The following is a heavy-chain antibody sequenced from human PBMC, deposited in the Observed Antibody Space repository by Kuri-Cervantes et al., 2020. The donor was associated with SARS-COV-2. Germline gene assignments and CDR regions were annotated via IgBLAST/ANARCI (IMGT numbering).Heavy chain of an antibody. CDR2: IYHSGST. CDR1: GYSISSGYY. V-gene: IGHV4-38-2*01. D-gene: IGHD3-10*01. Sequence: ESLKISCAVSGYSISSGYYWGWIRQPPGKGLEWIGSIYHSGSTYYNPSLKSRVTISVDTSKNQFSLKLSSVTAADTAVYYCYGSGSFRFDYWGQGTLVTVSS. CDR3: YGSGSFRFDY. J-gene: IGHJ4*02.